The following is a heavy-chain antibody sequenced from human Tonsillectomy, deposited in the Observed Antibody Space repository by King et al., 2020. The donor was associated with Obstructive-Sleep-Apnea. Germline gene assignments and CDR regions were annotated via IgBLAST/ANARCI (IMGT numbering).Heavy chain of an antibody. D-gene: IGHD5-18*01. CDR1: GFTFDDYY. V-gene: IGHV3-20*01. CDR3: ARIRGYSYGYVEY. J-gene: IGHJ4*02. Sequence: VQLVESGGGVVRPGVSLSLSCAASGFTFDDYYMSWVRQAPGKGLEWVSGINWNGGSTGYADAVKGRFTISSDNAKNSLYLQKNSLRAEDTALYHCARIRGYSYGYVEYWGQGTLVTVSS. CDR2: INWNGGST.